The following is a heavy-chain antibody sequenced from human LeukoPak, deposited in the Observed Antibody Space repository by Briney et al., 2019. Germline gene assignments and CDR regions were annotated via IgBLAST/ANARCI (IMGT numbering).Heavy chain of an antibody. Sequence: GGSLRLSCAASGFTFNSHTMNWVRQAPGKGLEWVSSISSSSTYIYYADSVKGRFTISRDNAKNSLYLQMNSLRAEDTAVYYCARDLVTEPTGDWFDPWGQGTLVTVSS. J-gene: IGHJ5*02. CDR1: GFTFNSHT. CDR2: ISSSSTYI. D-gene: IGHD2-21*01. CDR3: ARDLVTEPTGDWFDP. V-gene: IGHV3-21*01.